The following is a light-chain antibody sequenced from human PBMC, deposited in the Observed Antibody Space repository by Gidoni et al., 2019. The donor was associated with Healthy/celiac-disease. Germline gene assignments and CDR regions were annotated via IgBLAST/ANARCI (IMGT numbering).Light chain of an antibody. V-gene: IGLV2-14*01. CDR3: SSYTSSSTSSQSVV. Sequence: QSALTQPASVSGSPGQSITISCTGTSSDVGGYNYVSWYQQHPVKAPKLMISDVSNRPTGVSNRFSGSKSGNTASLTISGLQAEDEADYYCSSYTSSSTSSQSVVFGGGTKLTVL. J-gene: IGLJ2*01. CDR1: SSDVGGYNY. CDR2: DVS.